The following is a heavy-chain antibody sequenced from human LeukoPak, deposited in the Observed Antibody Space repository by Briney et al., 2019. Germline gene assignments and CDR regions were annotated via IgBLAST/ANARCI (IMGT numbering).Heavy chain of an antibody. CDR1: GFTVSSNY. D-gene: IGHD1-26*01. J-gene: IGHJ4*02. CDR3: ARSRRRELLRTYFDY. V-gene: IGHV3-30*03. CDR2: ISYDGSNK. Sequence: GGSLRLSCAASGFTVSSNYMNWVRQAPGKGLEWVAVISYDGSNKYYADSVKGRFTISRDNSKNTLYLQMNSLRAEDTAVYYCARSRRRELLRTYFDYWGQGTLVTVSS.